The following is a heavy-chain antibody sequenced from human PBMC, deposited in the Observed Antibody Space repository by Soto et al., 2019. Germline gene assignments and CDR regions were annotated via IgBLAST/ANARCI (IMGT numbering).Heavy chain of an antibody. J-gene: IGHJ4*02. Sequence: QVQLVQSGAEVKKPGASVKISCKASGYTFTGYYMHWVRQAHGQGLEWMGWINPNSGGTNYAQKFQGWVTMTRDTSISTAYMELSRLRSDDTAVYYCAREFRVGYCSGGSCPDYFDYWGQGTLVTVSS. CDR3: AREFRVGYCSGGSCPDYFDY. CDR1: GYTFTGYY. CDR2: INPNSGGT. V-gene: IGHV1-2*04. D-gene: IGHD2-15*01.